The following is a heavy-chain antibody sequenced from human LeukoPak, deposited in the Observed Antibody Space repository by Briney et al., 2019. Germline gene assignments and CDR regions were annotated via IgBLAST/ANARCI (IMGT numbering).Heavy chain of an antibody. CDR2: ISGSAYST. CDR1: GFTFSSYA. J-gene: IGHJ4*02. CDR3: AKEAGYSGYDYPDY. D-gene: IGHD5-12*01. Sequence: GGSLRLSCAASGFTFSSYAMSWVRQAPGKGLEWVSGISGSAYSTYYADSVQGRFTISRDNSKNTLYLQMNSLRAEDTAVYYCAKEAGYSGYDYPDYWGQGTLDTVSS. V-gene: IGHV3-23*01.